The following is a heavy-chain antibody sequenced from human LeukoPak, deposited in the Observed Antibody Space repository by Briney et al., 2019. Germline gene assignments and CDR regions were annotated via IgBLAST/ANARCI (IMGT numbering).Heavy chain of an antibody. Sequence: ASVKVSCKASGYTFTGYYMHWVRQAPGQGLEWMGWIYPNSGGTNYAQKFQGRVTMTRDTSISTAYMELSRLRSDDTAVYYCASYLPISDVVGTANGAYWGQGTLVTVSS. CDR2: IYPNSGGT. CDR3: ASYLPISDVVGTANGAY. D-gene: IGHD2-21*02. CDR1: GYTFTGYY. J-gene: IGHJ4*02. V-gene: IGHV1-2*02.